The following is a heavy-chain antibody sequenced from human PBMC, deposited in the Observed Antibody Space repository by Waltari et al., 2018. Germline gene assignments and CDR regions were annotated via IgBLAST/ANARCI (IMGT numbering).Heavy chain of an antibody. CDR1: GFTVSSNY. CDR2: ISSGCST. Sequence: EVQLVETGGGLIQPGGSLRLSCAASGFTVSSNYMSWVRQAPGKGLEWDSVISSGCSTYYADSVKGRFTISRDNSKNTLYLQMNSLRAEDTAVYYCARESPRYCSGGSCYFDYWGQGTLVTVSS. J-gene: IGHJ4*02. D-gene: IGHD2-15*01. CDR3: ARESPRYCSGGSCYFDY. V-gene: IGHV3-53*02.